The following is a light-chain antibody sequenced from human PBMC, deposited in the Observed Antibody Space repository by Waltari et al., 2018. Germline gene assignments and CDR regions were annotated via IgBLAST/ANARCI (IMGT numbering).Light chain of an antibody. CDR2: GAS. Sequence: EIVMTQSPATLSVCPGERATLSCRASQSIRSNLAWYQLKPGQATRLLIYGASTRATGIPARFSGSGSGTEFTLTISSLQSEDFAVYFCQQYDNWLGTFGQGTKVEIK. V-gene: IGKV3-15*01. CDR3: QQYDNWLGT. CDR1: QSIRSN. J-gene: IGKJ1*01.